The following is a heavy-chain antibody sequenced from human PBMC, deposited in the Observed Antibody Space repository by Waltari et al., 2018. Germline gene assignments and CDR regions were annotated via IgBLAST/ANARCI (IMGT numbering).Heavy chain of an antibody. CDR3: ASHLGELSNQ. CDR2: ISSSSSYI. V-gene: IGHV3-21*01. J-gene: IGHJ4*02. D-gene: IGHD3-16*02. Sequence: EVQLVESGGGRVKPGGSLRLSGAASGFTFSSSSMNGVRQAPGKGLEWVSSISSSSSYIYYADSVKGRFTISRDNAKNSLYLQMNSLRAEDTAVYYCASHLGELSNQWGQGTLVTVSS. CDR1: GFTFSSSS.